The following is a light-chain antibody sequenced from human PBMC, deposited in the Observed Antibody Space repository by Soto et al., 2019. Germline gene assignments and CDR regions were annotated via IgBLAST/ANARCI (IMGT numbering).Light chain of an antibody. CDR3: QVWDSSTGV. V-gene: IGLV3-9*01. J-gene: IGLJ1*01. CDR2: GDS. Sequence: SYELTQPVSVSVALGQTDRITCGGKYIGSKNVHWYQQRPGQAPVLVIYGDSNRPSGIPERFAGSNSGNTATLTISRAQAGDEADYYCQVWDSSTGVFGAGTKVTVL. CDR1: YIGSKN.